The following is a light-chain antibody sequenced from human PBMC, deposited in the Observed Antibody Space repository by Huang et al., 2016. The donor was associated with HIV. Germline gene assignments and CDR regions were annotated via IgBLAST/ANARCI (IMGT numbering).Light chain of an antibody. CDR1: QCIGDY. CDR2: RSS. Sequence: DIQMTQSPSSLSASVGDRVTITCRTSQCIGDYLNWYQQKPGRAPKLLLYRSSILHSGVPSRFRGTGSWTDFTLTVSGLQFEDFATYYCQQSHSSPLTFGPGTKVDI. J-gene: IGKJ3*01. CDR3: QQSHSSPLT. V-gene: IGKV1-39*01.